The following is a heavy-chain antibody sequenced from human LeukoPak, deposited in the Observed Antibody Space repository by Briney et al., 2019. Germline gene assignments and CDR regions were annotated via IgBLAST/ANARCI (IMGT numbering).Heavy chain of an antibody. Sequence: GASVKVSCKASGYTFTGYYMHWVRQAPGQGLEWMGWINPNSGGTNYAQKFQGRVSMTRDTSISTAYMELGRLRSDDTAVYYCARLQWVLPKDYWGQGTLVTVSS. CDR1: GYTFTGYY. J-gene: IGHJ4*02. V-gene: IGHV1-2*02. D-gene: IGHD1-26*01. CDR3: ARLQWVLPKDY. CDR2: INPNSGGT.